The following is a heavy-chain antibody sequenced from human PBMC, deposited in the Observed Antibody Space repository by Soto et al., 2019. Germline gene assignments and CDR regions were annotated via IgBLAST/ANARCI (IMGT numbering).Heavy chain of an antibody. CDR3: AREDSIIIPAVSDF. J-gene: IGHJ4*02. D-gene: IGHD2-2*01. V-gene: IGHV3-21*01. CDR1: GFAFNNYG. Sequence: GSLRLSCTVSGFAFNNYGINWVRQAPGQGLEWVSSISKSDYTYYSDSVKGRFTISRDNAKNSVSLQMNTPRVEDTAVYYCAREDSIIIPAVSDFWGQGTLVTVSS. CDR2: ISKSDYT.